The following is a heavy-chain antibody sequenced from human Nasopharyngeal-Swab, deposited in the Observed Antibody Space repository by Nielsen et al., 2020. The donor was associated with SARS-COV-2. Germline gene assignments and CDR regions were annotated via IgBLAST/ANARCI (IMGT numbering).Heavy chain of an antibody. CDR2: IGTAGDT. Sequence: GESLKISCAASGFTFSSYDMHWVRQATGKGLEWVSAIGTAGDTYYPGSVKGRFTISRENAKNSLYLQMNSLRAGDTAVYYYARSFSYDSSGYYYWYFDLWGRGTLVTVSS. D-gene: IGHD3-22*01. CDR1: GFTFSSYD. J-gene: IGHJ2*01. CDR3: ARSFSYDSSGYYYWYFDL. V-gene: IGHV3-13*01.